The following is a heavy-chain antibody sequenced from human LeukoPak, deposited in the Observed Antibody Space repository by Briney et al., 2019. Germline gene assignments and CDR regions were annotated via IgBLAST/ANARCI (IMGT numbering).Heavy chain of an antibody. CDR1: GYIFTGNY. Sequence: ASVKVSCKASGYIFTGNYIHWVRQAPGQGFEWMGWINPDSGGTHYLARVTMTRDTSISTAYMQLSRLTSDDTAVYYCAREGAVGGDIWGQGTLVTVSS. CDR2: INPDSGGT. D-gene: IGHD6-19*01. J-gene: IGHJ4*02. CDR3: AREGAVGGDI. V-gene: IGHV1-2*02.